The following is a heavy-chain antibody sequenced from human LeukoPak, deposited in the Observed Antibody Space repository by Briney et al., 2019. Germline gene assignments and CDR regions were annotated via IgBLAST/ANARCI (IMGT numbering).Heavy chain of an antibody. D-gene: IGHD3-22*01. Sequence: GESLKISCKGSGSNFTSYWIGGGRQVPGKGVEGMGIIYPGDSDTRYSPSFQGQVTISADKSLSTAYLQWSSLKASDTAMYYCARQVPVVGYYDSSGYDYWGQGTLVTVSS. J-gene: IGHJ4*02. V-gene: IGHV5-51*01. CDR1: GSNFTSYW. CDR2: IYPGDSDT. CDR3: ARQVPVVGYYDSSGYDY.